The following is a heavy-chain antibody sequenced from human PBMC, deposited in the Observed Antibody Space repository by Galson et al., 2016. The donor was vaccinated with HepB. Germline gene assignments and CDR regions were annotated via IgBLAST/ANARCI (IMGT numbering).Heavy chain of an antibody. D-gene: IGHD2-2*01. V-gene: IGHV3-7*01. CDR3: GTSYNAPRATDY. Sequence: LRLSCAASGFTFSNYWMLWVRLAPGKGLEWVASVKYDGSEKNYVDSVRGRFTAPRDNAKNSLYLEMNTLRVEDSAVYYCGTSYNAPRATDYWGQGTLVTVSS. J-gene: IGHJ4*02. CDR1: GFTFSNYW. CDR2: VKYDGSEK.